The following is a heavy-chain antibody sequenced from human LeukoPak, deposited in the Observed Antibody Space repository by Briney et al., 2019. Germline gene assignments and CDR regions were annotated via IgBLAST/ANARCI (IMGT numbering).Heavy chain of an antibody. CDR2: ISAYNGNT. CDR3: ARDPPSAPYYYGSGTYWRWFDP. D-gene: IGHD3-10*01. J-gene: IGHJ5*02. V-gene: IGHV1-18*01. CDR1: GYTFTSYG. Sequence: ASVKVSCKASGYTFTSYGISWVRQAPGQGLEWMGWISAYNGNTNYAQKLQGRVTMTTDTSTSTAYMELRSLRSDDTAVYYCARDPPSAPYYYGSGTYWRWFDPWGQGTLVTVSS.